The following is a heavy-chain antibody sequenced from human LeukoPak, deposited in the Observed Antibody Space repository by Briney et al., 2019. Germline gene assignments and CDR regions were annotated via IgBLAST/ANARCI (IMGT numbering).Heavy chain of an antibody. Sequence: GGSLRLSCAASGFTFSSYGMHWVRQAPGKGPEWVAVIWYDGSNKYYADSVKGRFTISRDNSKNTLYLQMNSLRAEDTAVYCCARDRVAATAFDYWGQGTLVTVSS. J-gene: IGHJ4*02. CDR3: ARDRVAATAFDY. D-gene: IGHD2-15*01. CDR2: IWYDGSNK. V-gene: IGHV3-33*01. CDR1: GFTFSSYG.